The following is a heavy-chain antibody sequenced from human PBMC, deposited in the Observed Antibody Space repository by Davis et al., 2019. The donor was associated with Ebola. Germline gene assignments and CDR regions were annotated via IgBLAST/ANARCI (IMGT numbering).Heavy chain of an antibody. CDR2: ISGSGGST. CDR1: AFTSSTYA. D-gene: IGHD3-16*01. J-gene: IGHJ4*02. Sequence: PGGSLRLSCPASAFTSSTYAMSWVRQAPGKGLEWVSAISGSGGSTYYADSVKGRFTISRDNSKNTPYLQMNSLRAEDTAVYYCAKGPYTTIIRVYFDYWGQGTLVTVSS. V-gene: IGHV3-23*01. CDR3: AKGPYTTIIRVYFDY.